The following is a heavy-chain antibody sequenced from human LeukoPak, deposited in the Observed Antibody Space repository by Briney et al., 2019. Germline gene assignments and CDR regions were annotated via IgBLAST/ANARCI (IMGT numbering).Heavy chain of an antibody. CDR2: IYYSGST. Sequence: SETLSLTCTVSGGSISSGDYYWSWIRQPPGKGLEWIGYIYYSGSTYYNPSLKSRVTISVDTSKNQFSLKLSSVTAADTAVYYCARESAAGGYFDYWDQGTLVTVSS. CDR3: ARESAAGGYFDY. D-gene: IGHD2-2*01. J-gene: IGHJ4*02. CDR1: GGSISSGDYY. V-gene: IGHV4-30-4*01.